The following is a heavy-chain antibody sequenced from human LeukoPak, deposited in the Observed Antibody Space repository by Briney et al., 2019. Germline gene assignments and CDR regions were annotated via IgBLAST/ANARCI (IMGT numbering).Heavy chain of an antibody. Sequence: GGSLRLSCAASGFTFSSHSMNWIRQAPGKGLEWVSSISSRSSFIYYADSVKGRFTISRDNAKNSLYLQMNSPRAEDTALYYCARGYYDYVWGSYTPLGYWGQGTLVTVSS. CDR1: GFTFSSHS. CDR2: ISSRSSFI. J-gene: IGHJ4*02. V-gene: IGHV3-21*04. D-gene: IGHD3-16*01. CDR3: ARGYYDYVWGSYTPLGY.